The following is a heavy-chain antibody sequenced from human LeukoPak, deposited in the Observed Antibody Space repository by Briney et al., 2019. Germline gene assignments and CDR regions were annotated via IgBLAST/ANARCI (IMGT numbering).Heavy chain of an antibody. CDR1: GYTFTSYG. D-gene: IGHD4-17*01. CDR2: ISAYNGNT. Sequence: ASVKVSCKASGYTFTSYGISWVRQAPGQGLEWMGWISAYNGNTNYAQKLQGRVTMTTDTSTSTAYMELRSLRSDDTAVYYCARVESYGDYDYWYFDLWGRGTLVTVSS. V-gene: IGHV1-18*01. CDR3: ARVESYGDYDYWYFDL. J-gene: IGHJ2*01.